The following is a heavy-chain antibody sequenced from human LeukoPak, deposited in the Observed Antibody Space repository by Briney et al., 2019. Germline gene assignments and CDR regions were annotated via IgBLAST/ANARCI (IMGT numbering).Heavy chain of an antibody. Sequence: SETLSLTCTVSGGSVGSGGYYWSWIRQPPGGGLEWIGDIYYIRNTNYNPSLKSRVTMSQDPSKNQFSLKLNSVTAADTAVYYCARTQSQSGSYRYYFAYWGQGTLVTVSS. D-gene: IGHD1-26*01. V-gene: IGHV4-61*08. CDR2: IYYIRNT. CDR1: GGSVGSGGYY. J-gene: IGHJ4*02. CDR3: ARTQSQSGSYRYYFAY.